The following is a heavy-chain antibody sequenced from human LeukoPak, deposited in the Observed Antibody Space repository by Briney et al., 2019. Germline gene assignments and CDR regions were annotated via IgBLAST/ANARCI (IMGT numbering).Heavy chain of an antibody. CDR1: GFPFSSYA. D-gene: IGHD3-16*02. CDR2: IAGSDGFT. CDR3: AKDGDRAITFGGVIVIPVFDY. J-gene: IGHJ4*02. V-gene: IGHV3-23*01. Sequence: GGSLRLSCAASGFPFSSYAMNWVRQAPGKGLEWVSVIAGSDGFTQYADSVKGRFTISRDNSKNTLYLQMNSLRAEDTAVYCCAKDGDRAITFGGVIVIPVFDYWGQGTLVTVSS.